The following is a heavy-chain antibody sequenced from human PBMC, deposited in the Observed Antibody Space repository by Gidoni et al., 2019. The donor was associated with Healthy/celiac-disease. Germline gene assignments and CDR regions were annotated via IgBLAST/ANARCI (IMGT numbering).Heavy chain of an antibody. CDR1: GGTFSSYA. D-gene: IGHD2-21*01. V-gene: IGHV1-69*06. J-gene: IGHJ6*02. Sequence: QVQLVQSGAEVKKPGSSVKVSCKASGGTFSSYAISWVRQAPGQGLEWMGGIIPIFGTANYAQKCQGRVTITADKSTSTAYMELSSLRSEDTAVYYCARGQIYCGGDCYSDYYYGMDVWGQGTTVTVSS. CDR3: ARGQIYCGGDCYSDYYYGMDV. CDR2: IIPIFGTA.